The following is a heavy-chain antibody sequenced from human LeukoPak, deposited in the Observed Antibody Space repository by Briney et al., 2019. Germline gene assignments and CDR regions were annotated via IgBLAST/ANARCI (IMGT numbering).Heavy chain of an antibody. CDR1: GGTFSSYA. CDR3: ARRGYYGSGSYYYFDY. Sequence: SVKVSCKASGGTFSSYAISWVRQAPGQGLEWMGGIIPIFGTANYAQKFQGRATITADKSTSTAYMELSSLRSEDTAVYYCARRGYYGSGSYYYFDYWGQGTLVTVSS. CDR2: IIPIFGTA. V-gene: IGHV1-69*06. J-gene: IGHJ4*02. D-gene: IGHD3-10*01.